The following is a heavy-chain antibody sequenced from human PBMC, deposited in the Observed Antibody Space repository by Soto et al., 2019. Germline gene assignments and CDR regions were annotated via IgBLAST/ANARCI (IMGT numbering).Heavy chain of an antibody. V-gene: IGHV3-53*01. Sequence: EVQLVESGGGLIQPGGSLRLSCAASGFTFSSNDMSWVRQAPGKGLEWVSLIYSGGSTYYADSVKGRFTISRDNSKNTLYLQMSSLRAEDTAGYDCATRPLLPGAPWGQGTMVTVSS. CDR1: GFTFSSND. CDR2: IYSGGST. CDR3: ATRPLLPGAP. D-gene: IGHD3-22*01. J-gene: IGHJ3*01.